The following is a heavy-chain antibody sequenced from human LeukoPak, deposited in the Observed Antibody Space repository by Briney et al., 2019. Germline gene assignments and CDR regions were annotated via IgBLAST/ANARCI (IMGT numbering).Heavy chain of an antibody. CDR3: ARIHKLGILAHFDY. V-gene: IGHV3-48*03. D-gene: IGHD7-27*01. J-gene: IGHJ4*02. CDR1: GFTFSSYE. Sequence: GGSLRLSCAASGFTFSSYEMNWVRQAPGKGLEWVSYISSSGNTIYYADSVKGRFTISRENAKNSLYLQMNSLRAEDTAVYYCARIHKLGILAHFDYWGQGTLVTVSS. CDR2: ISSSGNTI.